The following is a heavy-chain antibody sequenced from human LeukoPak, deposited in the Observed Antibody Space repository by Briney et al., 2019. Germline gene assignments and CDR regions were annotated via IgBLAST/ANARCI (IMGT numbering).Heavy chain of an antibody. V-gene: IGHV3-7*01. CDR3: ARDLAYSRLDY. Sequence: GGSLRLSCAASGFTFSSYWMTWVRQAPGKGLEWVASINPDGNKKYSADSVKGRFTISRDNAENSLYLQMNSLRVEDTAFYYCARDLAYSRLDYWGQGMLVTVSS. J-gene: IGHJ4*02. D-gene: IGHD5-18*01. CDR2: INPDGNKK. CDR1: GFTFSSYW.